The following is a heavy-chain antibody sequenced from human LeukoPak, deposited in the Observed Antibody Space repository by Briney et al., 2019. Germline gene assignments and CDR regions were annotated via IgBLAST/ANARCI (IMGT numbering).Heavy chain of an antibody. CDR2: IWYDGSNK. J-gene: IGHJ5*02. V-gene: IGHV3-33*01. Sequence: PGRSLRLSCAASGFTFSSYGMHWVRQAPGKGLEWVAVIWYDGSNKYYAGSVKGRFTISRDNSKNTLYLQMNSLRAEDTAVYYCARGMGIMAVAGRRWFDPWGQGTLVTVSS. CDR3: ARGMGIMAVAGRRWFDP. CDR1: GFTFSSYG. D-gene: IGHD6-19*01.